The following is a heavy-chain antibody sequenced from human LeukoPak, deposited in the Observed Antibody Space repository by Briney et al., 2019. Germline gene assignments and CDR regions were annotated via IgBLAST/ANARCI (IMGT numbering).Heavy chain of an antibody. CDR2: INPNSGGT. CDR3: ARERGSAWPIDFDY. Sequence: ASVKVSCKASGYTFTGYYLHWVRQAPGQGLEWMGWINPNSGGTNYAQKFQGRVTMTRDTSISTAYMELSRLRSDDTAVYYCARERGSAWPIDFDYWGQGSLVTVSS. CDR1: GYTFTGYY. V-gene: IGHV1-2*02. J-gene: IGHJ4*02. D-gene: IGHD6-19*01.